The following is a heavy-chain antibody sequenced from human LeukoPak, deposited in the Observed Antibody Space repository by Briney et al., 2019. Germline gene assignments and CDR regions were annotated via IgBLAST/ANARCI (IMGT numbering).Heavy chain of an antibody. D-gene: IGHD1-26*01. Sequence: ASVRVSCKASGYTFTNYDINWVRQAPGQGLEWMGWMKPNSGNTGYAQKFQGRVTMTRNTSISTAYMELSSLRSEDTALYYCARDIAGATKGGWFDTWGQGTPVTVSS. CDR1: GYTFTNYD. CDR2: MKPNSGNT. J-gene: IGHJ5*02. V-gene: IGHV1-8*01. CDR3: ARDIAGATKGGWFDT.